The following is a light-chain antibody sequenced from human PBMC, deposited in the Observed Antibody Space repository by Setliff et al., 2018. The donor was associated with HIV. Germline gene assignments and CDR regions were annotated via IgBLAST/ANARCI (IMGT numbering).Light chain of an antibody. CDR3: SSYTGSGTYV. CDR2: DVS. CDR1: SSDIGGYNY. J-gene: IGLJ1*01. V-gene: IGLV2-14*03. Sequence: QSALTQPASVSGSPGQAITISCTGTSSDIGGYNYVSWYRQHPGKAPKLMIYDVSNRPSGVSIRFSASKSGSTASLTISGLQPEDEADYYCSSYTGSGTYVFGAGTKVTVL.